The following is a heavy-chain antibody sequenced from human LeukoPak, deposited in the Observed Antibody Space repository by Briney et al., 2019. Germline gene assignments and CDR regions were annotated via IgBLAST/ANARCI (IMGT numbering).Heavy chain of an antibody. V-gene: IGHV3-23*01. D-gene: IGHD6-13*01. Sequence: PGGSLRLPCAASGFTFSCYAMSWVRQAPGKGLEWVSAISGSGGSTYYADSVKGRFTISRDNSKNTLYLQMNSLRAEDTAVYYCAKGRGSSSWYTSYWGERSLVTVSS. CDR2: ISGSGGST. CDR1: GFTFSCYA. J-gene: IGHJ4*02. CDR3: AKGRGSSSWYTSY.